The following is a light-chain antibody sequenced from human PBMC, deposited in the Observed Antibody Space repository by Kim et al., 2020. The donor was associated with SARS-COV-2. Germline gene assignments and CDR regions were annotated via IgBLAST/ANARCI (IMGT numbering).Light chain of an antibody. CDR1: SGHSSYI. CDR2: LEGSGSY. V-gene: IGLV4-60*03. CDR3: ETWDSNTRV. J-gene: IGLJ2*01. Sequence: QPVLTQSFSASASLGSSVKLTCTLSSGHSSYIIAWHQQQPGKAPRYLMKLEGSGSYNKGSGVPDRFSGSSSGADRYLTISNLQSEDEADYYCETWDSNTRVFGGGTQLTVL.